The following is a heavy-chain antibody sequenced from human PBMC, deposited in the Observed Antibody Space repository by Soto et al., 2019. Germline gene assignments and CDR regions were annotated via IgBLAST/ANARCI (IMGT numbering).Heavy chain of an antibody. J-gene: IGHJ4*02. CDR3: VRPDSTGYYTH. CDR2: INPADSDT. Sequence: GESLKISCKASGYSFTNYWIGWVRQMPGKGLEWMGIINPADSDTRYSPSFQGQVTVSVDKSISTAYLQRGSLKASDTAMYYCVRPDSTGYYTHWGQGTSVTVSS. CDR1: GYSFTNYW. V-gene: IGHV5-51*01. D-gene: IGHD3-22*01.